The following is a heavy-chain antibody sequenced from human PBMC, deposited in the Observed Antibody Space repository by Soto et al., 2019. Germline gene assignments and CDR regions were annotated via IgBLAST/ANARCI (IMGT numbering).Heavy chain of an antibody. D-gene: IGHD4-17*01. J-gene: IGHJ3*02. CDR1: GFTFTTYW. CDR3: ATWHLREHAYDI. V-gene: IGHV3-74*01. CDR2: INSDGSST. Sequence: EVQLVESGGGLVQPGGSLRLSCAASGFTFTTYWMHWVRQAPGKGLVWVSRINSDGSSTTYADSVKGRFTTSGDSSKTIVYLQMNSLRPDDTAVYYCATWHLREHAYDIWGQGTAVTVSS.